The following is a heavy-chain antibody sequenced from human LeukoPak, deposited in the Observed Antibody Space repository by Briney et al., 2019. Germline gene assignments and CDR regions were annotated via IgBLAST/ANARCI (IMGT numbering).Heavy chain of an antibody. CDR2: IYPDVSDT. CDR1: GYTFSSYS. CDR3: ARQYYDFWSGYPRQNYYFDY. J-gene: IGHJ4*02. Sequence: ESLQISCQGLGYTFSSYSIGWVRQLPGKGLEWMGIIYPDVSDTRYSPSFQGQVTISADKSFSTAYLQWSSLKASDTAMYYCARQYYDFWSGYPRQNYYFDYWGQGTLVTVPS. D-gene: IGHD3-3*01. V-gene: IGHV5-51*01.